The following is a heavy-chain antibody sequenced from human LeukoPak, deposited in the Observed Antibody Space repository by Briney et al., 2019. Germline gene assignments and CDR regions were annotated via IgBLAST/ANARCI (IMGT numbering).Heavy chain of an antibody. Sequence: GGSLRLSCAASGFSFSDHYMSWIRQAPGKGLQWVSYISSSGSTKYPADSVKGRFTISRDNAKNSLFLLMNSLRAEDTAVYYCARPGMGATLPLDYGGQETLVPVSS. V-gene: IGHV3-11*01. D-gene: IGHD1-26*01. CDR3: ARPGMGATLPLDY. CDR2: ISSSGSTK. CDR1: GFSFSDHY. J-gene: IGHJ4*02.